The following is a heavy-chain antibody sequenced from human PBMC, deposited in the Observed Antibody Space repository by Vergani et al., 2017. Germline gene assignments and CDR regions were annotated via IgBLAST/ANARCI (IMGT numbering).Heavy chain of an antibody. CDR1: GFTFDDYA. CDR2: ISWNSGSI. D-gene: IGHD4-23*01. V-gene: IGHV3-9*01. J-gene: IGHJ4*02. CDR3: AKVEYVGNTRSYFDY. Sequence: EVQLVESGGGLVQPGRSLRLSYAASGFTFDDYAMHWVRQAPGKGLEWVSGISWNSGSIGYADSVKGRFTISRDNAKNALYLQMNSLRAEDTALYYCAKVEYVGNTRSYFDYWGQGTLVTVYS.